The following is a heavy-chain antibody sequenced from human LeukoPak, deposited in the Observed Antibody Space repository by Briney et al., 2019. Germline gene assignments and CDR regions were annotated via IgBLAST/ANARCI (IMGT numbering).Heavy chain of an antibody. V-gene: IGHV4-34*01. CDR2: INHSGST. D-gene: IGHD6-6*01. Sequence: SETLSLTCAVYGGSFSGYYWSWIRQPPGKGLEWIGEINHSGSTNYNPSLKSRVTISVDTSKNQFSLKLSSVTGADTAVYYCAIEYSSSGGGDYWGQGTLVTVSS. CDR3: AIEYSSSGGGDY. CDR1: GGSFSGYY. J-gene: IGHJ4*02.